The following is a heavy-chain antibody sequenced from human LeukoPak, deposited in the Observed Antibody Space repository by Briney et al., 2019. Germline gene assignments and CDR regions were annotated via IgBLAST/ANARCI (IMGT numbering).Heavy chain of an antibody. CDR2: INPNSGGT. CDR1: GYTFTGYY. J-gene: IGHJ4*02. CDR3: ARRTADGYNLDY. Sequence: ASVKVSCKASGYTFTGYYMHWVRQAPGQGLECMGWINPNSGGTNYVQKLQDRVTMTRDTSISTAYMELSRLRSDDTAVYYCARRTADGYNLDYWGQGTLVTVSS. D-gene: IGHD5-24*01. V-gene: IGHV1-2*02.